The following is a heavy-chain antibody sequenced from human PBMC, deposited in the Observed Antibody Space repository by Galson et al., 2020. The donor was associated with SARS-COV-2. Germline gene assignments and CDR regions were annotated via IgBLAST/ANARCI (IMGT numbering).Heavy chain of an antibody. CDR1: GFTFSTYA. CDR3: AKGGLWFRELPDV. Sequence: GESLKISCAASGFTFSTYAMSWFRQAPGKGLEWVSTVSRTDGTTYYADSVKGRFTISRDNSKDTVYLEMNSLRAEDTAVYYCAKGGLWFRELPDVWGQGTTVSVSS. CDR2: VSRTDGTT. V-gene: IGHV3-23*01. J-gene: IGHJ6*02. D-gene: IGHD3-10*01.